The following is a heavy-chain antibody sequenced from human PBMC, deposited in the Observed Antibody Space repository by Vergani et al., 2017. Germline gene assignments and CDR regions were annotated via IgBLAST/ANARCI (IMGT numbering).Heavy chain of an antibody. CDR1: GFTFSSYG. CDR2: ISYDGSNK. V-gene: IGHV3-30*18. D-gene: IGHD1-14*01. Sequence: QVQLVESGGGVVQPGRSLRLSCAASGFTFSSYGMHWVRQAPGKGLEWVAVISYDGSNKYYADSVKGRFTISRDNSKNTLYLQMNSLRAEDTAVYYCAKDGGLPRYVQYYYYMDVWGKGTTVTVSS. J-gene: IGHJ6*03. CDR3: AKDGGLPRYVQYYYYMDV.